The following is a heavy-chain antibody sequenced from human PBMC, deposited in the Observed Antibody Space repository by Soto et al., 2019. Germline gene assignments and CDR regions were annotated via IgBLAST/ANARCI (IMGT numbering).Heavy chain of an antibody. CDR1: GGTFSSYA. Sequence: QVQLVQSGAEVKKPGSSVKVSCKASGGTFSSYAISWVRQAPGQGLEWMGGIIPIFGTANYVQKFQGRVTITADESTSPAYMELSSLISEDTAVYYCARHVPSGGYYYGMDVWGQGTTVTVSS. CDR2: IIPIFGTA. CDR3: ARHVPSGGYYYGMDV. J-gene: IGHJ6*02. V-gene: IGHV1-69*12. D-gene: IGHD2-8*02.